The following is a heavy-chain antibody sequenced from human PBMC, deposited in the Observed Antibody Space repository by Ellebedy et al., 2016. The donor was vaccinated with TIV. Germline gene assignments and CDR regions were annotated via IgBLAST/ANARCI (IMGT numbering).Heavy chain of an antibody. CDR1: GFNFRSTA. J-gene: IGHJ4*02. Sequence: GESLKISCAGSGFNFRSTAIHWVRQAPGKGLEWVTIISYDGSHIRYVDSVKGRFTISRDNSKNTVYLQMNSLRPEDTALYYCARGGHCSDGNCYLIDHWGQGTLVTVS. D-gene: IGHD2-15*01. CDR2: ISYDGSHI. V-gene: IGHV3-30*03. CDR3: ARGGHCSDGNCYLIDH.